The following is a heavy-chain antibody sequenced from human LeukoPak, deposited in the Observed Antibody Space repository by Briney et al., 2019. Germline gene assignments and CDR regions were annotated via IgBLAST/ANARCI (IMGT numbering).Heavy chain of an antibody. CDR3: ARGALTGYYTAFDY. CDR2: ITSSRSYI. Sequence: GGSLRLSCAASGFTFSSYSMNWVRQAPGKGLEWVSSITSSRSYIYYADSVKGRFTISRDNAKNSLYLQMNSLRAEDTAVYYCARGALTGYYTAFDYWGQGTLVTVSS. J-gene: IGHJ4*02. V-gene: IGHV3-21*01. CDR1: GFTFSSYS. D-gene: IGHD3-9*01.